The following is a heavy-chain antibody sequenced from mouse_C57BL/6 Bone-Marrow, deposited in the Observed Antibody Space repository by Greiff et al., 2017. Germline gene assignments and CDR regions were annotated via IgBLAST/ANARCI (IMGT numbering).Heavy chain of an antibody. Sequence: VQWVESGAELARPGASVKLSCKASGYTFTSYGISWVKQRTGQGLEWIGEIYPRSGNTYYNEKFKDKATLTVDKSSSTAYMQLSSLTSEDSAVYYCARGDGYYVAFAYWGQGTLVTVSA. CDR2: IYPRSGNT. CDR1: GYTFTSYG. J-gene: IGHJ3*01. V-gene: IGHV1-81*01. CDR3: ARGDGYYVAFAY. D-gene: IGHD2-3*01.